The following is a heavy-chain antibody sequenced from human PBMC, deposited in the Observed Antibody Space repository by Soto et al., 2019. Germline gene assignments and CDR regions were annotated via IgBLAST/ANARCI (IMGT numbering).Heavy chain of an antibody. Sequence: QVQLVQSGAEVKKPRASVKVSCKASGYTFTSYYMHWVRQAPGQGLEWMGIINPSGGSTGYAQKFQGGVTMTSDTSTSTVYMELSSLRSEDTAVYYCAREQQLVLSPHFDYWGQGTLVTVSS. D-gene: IGHD6-13*01. V-gene: IGHV1-46*03. CDR1: GYTFTSYY. J-gene: IGHJ4*02. CDR3: AREQQLVLSPHFDY. CDR2: INPSGGST.